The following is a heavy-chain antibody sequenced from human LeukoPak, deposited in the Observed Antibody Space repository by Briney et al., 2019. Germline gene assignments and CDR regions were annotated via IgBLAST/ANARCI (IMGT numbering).Heavy chain of an antibody. Sequence: GGSLRLSCAASGFTFSSYWMNWVRQAPGKGLVWVSRIASDGSSTTYADSVKGRFSISRDNAKNSLYLQMNSLRAEDTALYYCAKDASGSYLHTNWFDPWGQGTLVTVSS. J-gene: IGHJ5*02. CDR2: IASDGSST. D-gene: IGHD1-26*01. CDR3: AKDASGSYLHTNWFDP. CDR1: GFTFSSYW. V-gene: IGHV3-74*01.